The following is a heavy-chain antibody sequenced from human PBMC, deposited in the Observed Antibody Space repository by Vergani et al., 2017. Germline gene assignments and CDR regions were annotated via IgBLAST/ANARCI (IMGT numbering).Heavy chain of an antibody. CDR1: GFTFSSYA. D-gene: IGHD1-26*01. CDR3: ARGEIVVEAGYFDL. CDR2: ISGSGGST. J-gene: IGHJ2*01. Sequence: EVQLLESGGGLVQPGGSLRLSCAASGFTFSSYAMSWVRQAPGKGLEWVSAISGSGGSTYYADSVKGRFTISRDNSKNTLYLQMNSLRVEDTAVYYCARGEIVVEAGYFDLWGRGTLVTVSS. V-gene: IGHV3-23*01.